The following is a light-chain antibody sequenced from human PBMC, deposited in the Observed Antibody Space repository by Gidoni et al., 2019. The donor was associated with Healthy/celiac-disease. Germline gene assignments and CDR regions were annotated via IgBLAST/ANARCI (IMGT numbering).Light chain of an antibody. CDR2: GAS. V-gene: IGKV3-15*01. CDR1: QGVSSN. CDR3: QQYHNWPPLT. J-gene: IGKJ4*01. Sequence: EIVMTQSPATLSVSPGERATLSCRASQGVSSNLAWYQQKPGQAPRLLIYGASTRATDIPARFSGSGSGTEFTLTISSLQSEDFAVYYCQQYHNWPPLTFGGGTKVEIK.